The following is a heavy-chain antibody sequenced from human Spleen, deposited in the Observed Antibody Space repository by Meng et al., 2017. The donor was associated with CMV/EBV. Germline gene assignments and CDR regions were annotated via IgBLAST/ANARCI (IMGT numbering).Heavy chain of an antibody. CDR2: IHNTGTT. CDR3: ARGGTYIAAWAY. V-gene: IGHV4-61*01. Sequence: SETLSLTCSVSGDSVSNGIFYWTWIRQAPGKGLEWIGHIHNTGTTNYNPSLKSRVTMSIDISKSQFSLSLSSVTAADTAVYYCARGGTYIAAWAYWGQGTLVTVSS. J-gene: IGHJ4*02. D-gene: IGHD6-13*01. CDR1: GDSVSNGIFY.